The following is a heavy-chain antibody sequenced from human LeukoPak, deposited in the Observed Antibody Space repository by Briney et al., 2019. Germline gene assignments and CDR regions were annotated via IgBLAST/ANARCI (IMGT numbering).Heavy chain of an antibody. CDR2: IIHIFGTA. Sequence: SVKVSCKASGGTFSSYAISWVRQAPGQRLEWMGGIIHIFGTANYAQKFQGRVTITADESTSTAYMELSSLRSEDTAVYYCARDRRVGATHNWFDPWGQGTLVTVSS. CDR1: GGTFSSYA. V-gene: IGHV1-69*13. D-gene: IGHD1-26*01. CDR3: ARDRRVGATHNWFDP. J-gene: IGHJ5*02.